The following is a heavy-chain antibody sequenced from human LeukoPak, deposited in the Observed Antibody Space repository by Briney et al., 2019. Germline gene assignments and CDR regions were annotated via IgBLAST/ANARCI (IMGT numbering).Heavy chain of an antibody. CDR2: INTDGSSA. D-gene: IGHD2-21*01. Sequence: GGSLRLSCAASGFTFTTYWMHWVRQAPGKGLAWVSRINTDGSSASYADFVKGRFTISRDTAKNTLYLQMNSLRAEDTAVYYCARGDYAFDIWGQGTMVTVSS. CDR1: GFTFTTYW. CDR3: ARGDYAFDI. J-gene: IGHJ3*02. V-gene: IGHV3-74*01.